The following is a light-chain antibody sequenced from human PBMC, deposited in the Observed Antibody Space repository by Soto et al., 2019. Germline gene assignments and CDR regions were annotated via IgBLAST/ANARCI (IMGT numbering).Light chain of an antibody. CDR2: ATS. J-gene: IGKJ3*01. CDR1: QSVGTNY. Sequence: EIVLTQSPGTLSLSPGERATLSCRASQSVGTNYLAWFQQKPGQAPRLLIYATSTRATGIPDRFSGSGSGTDFTLTITRLEPEDFAVYYCQKYSTAPFTFGPGTKVDIK. CDR3: QKYSTAPFT. V-gene: IGKV3-20*01.